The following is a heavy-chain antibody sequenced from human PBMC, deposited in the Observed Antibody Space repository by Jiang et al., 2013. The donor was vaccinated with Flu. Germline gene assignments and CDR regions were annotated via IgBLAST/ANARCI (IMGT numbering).Heavy chain of an antibody. Sequence: VQLVESGGGLVKPGGSLRLSCAASGFNFGTRVMNWVRQSPGKGLEWVSSISSSSRHIYYADSVEGRYTISRDNARNSLYLQMNSLRVEDTAVYYCAIDFRYSGYDDPWGQGTLVTVSS. CDR1: GFNFGTRV. J-gene: IGHJ5*02. CDR2: ISSSSRHI. V-gene: IGHV3-21*01. CDR3: AIDFRYSGYDDP. D-gene: IGHD5-12*01.